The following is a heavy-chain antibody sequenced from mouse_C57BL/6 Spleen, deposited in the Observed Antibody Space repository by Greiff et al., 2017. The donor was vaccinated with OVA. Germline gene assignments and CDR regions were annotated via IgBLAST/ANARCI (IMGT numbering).Heavy chain of an antibody. CDR2: ISYDGSN. CDR1: GYSITSGYY. CDR3: AREDYGSSLDY. J-gene: IGHJ2*01. Sequence: VQLKESGPGLVKPSQSLSLTCSVTGYSITSGYYWNWIRQFPGNKLEWMGYISYDGSNNYKPSLKNRISITRDTSKNQFFLKLNSVTTEDTATYYCAREDYGSSLDYWGQGTTLTVSS. V-gene: IGHV3-6*01. D-gene: IGHD1-1*01.